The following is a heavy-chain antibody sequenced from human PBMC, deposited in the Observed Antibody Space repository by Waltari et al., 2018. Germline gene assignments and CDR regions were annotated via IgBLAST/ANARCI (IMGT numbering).Heavy chain of an antibody. Sequence: EVQLVESGGGLVQTGGSLKLSCAASGFTFGSHWMLWVRQAAGKGLVWVSRINGDGGSTSYADSVKGRFTISRDNANNMLYLEMNSLRAEDTAVYYCTRTRFCSTTSCQVDWFDPWGQGTLVTVSS. CDR1: GFTFGSHW. J-gene: IGHJ5*02. D-gene: IGHD2-2*01. CDR3: TRTRFCSTTSCQVDWFDP. V-gene: IGHV3-74*01. CDR2: INGDGGST.